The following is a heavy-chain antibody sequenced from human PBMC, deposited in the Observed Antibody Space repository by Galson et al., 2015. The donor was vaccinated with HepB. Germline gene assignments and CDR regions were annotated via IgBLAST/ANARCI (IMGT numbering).Heavy chain of an antibody. J-gene: IGHJ4*02. D-gene: IGHD3-10*01. Sequence: SLRLSCAASGLTVSSNYMTWVRQAPGKGLEWVSIIYGDGRTYYADSVKGRFTISRDNSKNTVYLQMSSLRAEDTAVYYCARVPGEGYWGQGTLVTVSS. V-gene: IGHV3-53*01. CDR2: IYGDGRT. CDR3: ARVPGEGY. CDR1: GLTVSSNY.